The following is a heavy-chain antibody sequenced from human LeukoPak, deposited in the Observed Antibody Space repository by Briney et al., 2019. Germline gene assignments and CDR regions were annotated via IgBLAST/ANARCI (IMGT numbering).Heavy chain of an antibody. CDR2: INPGTNIV. CDR3: TRDPRLCDH. CDR1: GFTFTNYY. Sequence: PGGFLRLFCAASGFTFTNYYMTWIRQAPGKGLEWVAYINPGTNIVNYADSVKGRFTVSRDNAERSLYLHMNSLRAEDTAVYYCTRDPRLCDHWGQGTLVTVSS. D-gene: IGHD2/OR15-2a*01. V-gene: IGHV3-11*01. J-gene: IGHJ5*02.